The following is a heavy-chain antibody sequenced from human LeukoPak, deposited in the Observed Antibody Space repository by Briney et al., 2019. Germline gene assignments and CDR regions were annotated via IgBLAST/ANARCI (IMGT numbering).Heavy chain of an antibody. CDR2: INTNTGNP. V-gene: IGHV7-4-1*02. Sequence: GASVKVSCKASGYTFTSYAMNWVRQAPGQGLEWMGWINTNTGNPTYAQGFTGRFVFSLDTSVSTAYLQISSLKAEDTAVYYCARDNPLLWFGELQFDXWGQGTLVTVXX. J-gene: IGHJ4*02. CDR1: GYTFTSYA. D-gene: IGHD3-10*01. CDR3: ARDNPLLWFGELQFDX.